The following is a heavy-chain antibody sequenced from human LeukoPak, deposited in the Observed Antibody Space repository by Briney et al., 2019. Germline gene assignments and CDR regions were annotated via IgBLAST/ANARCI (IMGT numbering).Heavy chain of an antibody. V-gene: IGHV4-59*01. CDR2: ICYSGTT. J-gene: IGHJ6*02. D-gene: IGHD3-22*01. Sequence: SETLSLTCTVSGGSISSSYWSWIRQPPGKGLEWIGHICYSGTTNYNPSLKSRVTISVDMSKNQFSLKLSSVTAADTAVYYCARVPNYYDSSGYPDVWGQGTTVTVSS. CDR3: ARVPNYYDSSGYPDV. CDR1: GGSISSSY.